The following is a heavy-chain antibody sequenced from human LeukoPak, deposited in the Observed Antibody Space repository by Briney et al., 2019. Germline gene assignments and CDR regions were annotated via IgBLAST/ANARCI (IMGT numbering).Heavy chain of an antibody. CDR2: MNPNSGNT. D-gene: IGHD3-10*01. Sequence: ASVTVSFTASGYTFTSYGINWMRQATGQGLEWMGWMNPNSGNTGYAQKFQGRVTTTRNTSISTAYMELSSLRSEDTAVYYCARDRADGDDPFDLWGQGTLVTVSS. CDR3: ARDRADGDDPFDL. CDR1: GYTFTSYG. J-gene: IGHJ3*01. V-gene: IGHV1-8*01.